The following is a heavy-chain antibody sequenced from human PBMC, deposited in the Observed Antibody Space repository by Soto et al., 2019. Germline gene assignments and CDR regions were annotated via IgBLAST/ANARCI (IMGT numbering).Heavy chain of an antibody. Sequence: SVKVSCKASGGTFSSYAISWVRQAPGQGLEWMGGIIPIFGTANYAQKFQGRVTITADESTSAAYMELSSLRSEDTAVYYCAREIFGARGGMDVWGQGTTVTVSS. D-gene: IGHD3-3*01. CDR2: IIPIFGTA. CDR1: GGTFSSYA. V-gene: IGHV1-69*13. J-gene: IGHJ6*02. CDR3: AREIFGARGGMDV.